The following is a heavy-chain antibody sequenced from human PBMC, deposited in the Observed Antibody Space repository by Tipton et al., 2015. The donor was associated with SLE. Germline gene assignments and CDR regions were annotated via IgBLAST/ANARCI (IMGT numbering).Heavy chain of an antibody. Sequence: QSGAEVKKPGASVKVSCKASGYTFTSYDINWVRQATGQGLEWMGWMNPNSGNTGYAQKFQGRVTMTRNTSISTAYMELSSLRSEDTAVYYWARAQGTSYYYYYMDVWGKGTTVTVSS. CDR1: GYTFTSYD. V-gene: IGHV1-8*01. CDR3: ARAQGTSYYYYYMDV. CDR2: MNPNSGNT. J-gene: IGHJ6*03. D-gene: IGHD2-2*01.